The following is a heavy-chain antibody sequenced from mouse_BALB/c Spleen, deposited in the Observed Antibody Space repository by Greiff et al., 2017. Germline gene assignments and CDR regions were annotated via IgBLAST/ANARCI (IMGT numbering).Heavy chain of an antibody. V-gene: IGHV5-17*02. CDR2: ISSGSSTI. D-gene: IGHD2-13*01. CDR1: GFTFSSFG. CDR3: ARVTDWYFDV. Sequence: EVQGVESGGGLVQPGGSRKLSCAASGFTFSSFGMHWVRQAPEKGLEWVAYISSGSSTIYYADTVKGRFTISRDNPKNTLFLHMTSLRSEDTAMYYCARVTDWYFDVWGAGTTVTVSS. J-gene: IGHJ1*01.